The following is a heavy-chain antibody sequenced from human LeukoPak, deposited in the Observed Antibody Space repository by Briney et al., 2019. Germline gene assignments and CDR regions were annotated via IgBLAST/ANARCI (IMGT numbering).Heavy chain of an antibody. J-gene: IGHJ4*02. D-gene: IGHD3-10*01. CDR2: INHSGST. CDR3: ARIGGYGSESYAAFEY. V-gene: IGHV4-34*01. Sequence: PSETLSLTCAVYGGSFSNYYWSWIRQPPGKGLEWIGEINHSGSTNYNPSLKSRVTISVDTSKNQFSLKLTSVTAADTAVYYCARIGGYGSESYAAFEYWGQGTLVTVSS. CDR1: GGSFSNYY.